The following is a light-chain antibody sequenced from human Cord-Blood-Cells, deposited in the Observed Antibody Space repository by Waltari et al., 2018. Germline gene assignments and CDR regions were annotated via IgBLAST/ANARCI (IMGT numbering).Light chain of an antibody. Sequence: DIVMTQSPDSLAVSLVEGATINCKSSQSVLYSSNNKNYLPWEQQKPVKPPRRLIYGASTRESGVPDRFSGSGSGTDFTLTISSLQAEDVAVYYCQQYYSTPFTFGPGTKVDIK. J-gene: IGKJ3*01. CDR1: QSVLYSSNNKNY. CDR3: QQYYSTPFT. V-gene: IGKV4-1*01. CDR2: GAS.